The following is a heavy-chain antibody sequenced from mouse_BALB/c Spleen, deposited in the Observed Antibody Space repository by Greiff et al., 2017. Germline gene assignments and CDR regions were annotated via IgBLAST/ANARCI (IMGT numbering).Heavy chain of an antibody. J-gene: IGHJ3*01. CDR2: IDPENGNT. Sequence: VQLKQSGAELVRPGALVKLSCKASGFNINDYYMHWVKQRPEQGLEWIGWIDPENGNTIYDPKFQGKASITADTSSNTAYLQLSSLTSEDTAVYYCADSSCYVWFAYWGQGTLVTVSA. V-gene: IGHV14-1*02. CDR3: ADSSCYVWFAY. D-gene: IGHD3-2*01. CDR1: GFNINDYY.